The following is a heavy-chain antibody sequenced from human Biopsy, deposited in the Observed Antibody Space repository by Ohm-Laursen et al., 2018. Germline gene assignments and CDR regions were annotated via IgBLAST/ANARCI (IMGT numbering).Heavy chain of an antibody. CDR3: ARDPLNGHKHFDY. CDR1: GGTFTNYA. CDR2: IIPIFGTA. Sequence: VASVKVSCKASGGTFTNYAISWVRQAPGQGLEWMGGIIPIFGTANYAQKFQGRVTITADESTSTAYMELSSLRSADTAIYYCARDPLNGHKHFDYWGQGSLVTVSS. J-gene: IGHJ4*02. D-gene: IGHD2-8*01. V-gene: IGHV1-69*13.